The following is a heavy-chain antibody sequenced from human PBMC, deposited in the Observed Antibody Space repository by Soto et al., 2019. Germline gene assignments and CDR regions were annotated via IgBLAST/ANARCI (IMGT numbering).Heavy chain of an antibody. Sequence: SETLSLTCTVSGGSISSYYWSWIRQPPGKGLEWIGYIYYSGSTNYNPSLKSRVTISVDTSKNQFSLKLSSVTAADTAVYYCAREEGAVAGPTDYWGQGTLVTVSS. V-gene: IGHV4-59*12. CDR1: GGSISSYY. D-gene: IGHD6-19*01. CDR3: AREEGAVAGPTDY. J-gene: IGHJ4*02. CDR2: IYYSGST.